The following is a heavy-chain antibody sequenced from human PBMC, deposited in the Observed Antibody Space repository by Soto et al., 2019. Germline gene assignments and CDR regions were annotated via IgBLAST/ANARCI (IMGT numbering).Heavy chain of an antibody. Sequence: SETLSLTCTVSGGSISSYYWSWIRQPPGKGLEWIGYIYYSGSTNYNPSLKSRVTISVDTSKNQFSLKLSSGTAADTAVYYCARGADDYYGSGSSIYYYYGMDVWGQGTTVTVSS. V-gene: IGHV4-59*01. J-gene: IGHJ6*02. CDR1: GGSISSYY. CDR2: IYYSGST. D-gene: IGHD3-10*01. CDR3: ARGADDYYGSGSSIYYYYGMDV.